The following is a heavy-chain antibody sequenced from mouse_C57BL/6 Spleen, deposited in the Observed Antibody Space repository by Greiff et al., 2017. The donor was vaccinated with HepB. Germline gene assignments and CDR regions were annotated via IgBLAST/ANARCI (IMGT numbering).Heavy chain of an antibody. Sequence: VQLQQPGAELVKPGASVKMSCKASGYTFTSYWITWVKQRPGQGLEWIGDIYPGSGSTNYNEKFKSKATLTVDTSSSTAYMQLSSLTSEDSAVYYSAKSLYYSNYLYYFDYWGQGTTLTVSS. J-gene: IGHJ2*01. D-gene: IGHD2-5*01. V-gene: IGHV1-55*01. CDR3: AKSLYYSNYLYYFDY. CDR1: GYTFTSYW. CDR2: IYPGSGST.